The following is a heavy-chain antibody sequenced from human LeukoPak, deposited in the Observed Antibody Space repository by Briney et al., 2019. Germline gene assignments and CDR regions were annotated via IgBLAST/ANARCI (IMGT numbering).Heavy chain of an antibody. CDR1: GYSISSGYY. Sequence: SETLSLTCAVSGYSISSGYYWGWIRQPPGKGLEWIGSIYHSGSTYYNPSLKSRVTISVDTSKNQFSLKLSSVTAADTAVYYCARGGSGSYYDYYFDYWGREPWSPSPQ. CDR2: IYHSGST. J-gene: IGHJ4*02. V-gene: IGHV4-38-2*01. CDR3: ARGGSGSYYDYYFDY. D-gene: IGHD3-10*01.